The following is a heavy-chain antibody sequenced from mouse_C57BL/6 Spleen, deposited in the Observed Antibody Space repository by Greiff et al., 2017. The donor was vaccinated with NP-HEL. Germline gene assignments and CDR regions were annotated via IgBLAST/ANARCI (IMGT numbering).Heavy chain of an antibody. Sequence: QVQLQQPGAELVRPGTSVKLSCKASGYTFTSYWMHWVKQRPGQGLEWIGVIDPSDSYTNYNQKFKGKATLTVDTSSSTAYMQLSSLTSEDSAVYYCAREEANWDVGYWGQGTLVTVSA. V-gene: IGHV1-59*01. J-gene: IGHJ3*01. CDR2: IDPSDSYT. D-gene: IGHD4-1*01. CDR1: GYTFTSYW. CDR3: AREEANWDVGY.